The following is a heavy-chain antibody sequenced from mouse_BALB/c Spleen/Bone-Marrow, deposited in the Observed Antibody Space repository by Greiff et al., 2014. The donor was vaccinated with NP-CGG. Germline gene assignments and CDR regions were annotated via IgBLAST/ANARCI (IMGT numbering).Heavy chain of an antibody. D-gene: IGHD2-4*01. CDR3: ARGYDYDSFAY. V-gene: IGHV2-9*02. CDR1: GFSLTTYG. J-gene: IGHJ3*01. CDR2: IWAGGST. Sequence: VQVVESGPGLVAPSQSLSITCTVSGFSLTTYGVYWVRQPPGKGLEWLGVIWAGGSTNYNSALTSRLSISKDNSKSQVFLKMNSLQTDDTAMYYCARGYDYDSFAYWGQGTLVTVSA.